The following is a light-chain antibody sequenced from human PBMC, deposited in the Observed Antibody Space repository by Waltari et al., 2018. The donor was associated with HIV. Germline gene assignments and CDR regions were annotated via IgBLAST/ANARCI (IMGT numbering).Light chain of an antibody. J-gene: IGKJ1*01. CDR1: QSISTW. Sequence: DIQMTQSPSTLSASVGDRVTITCRPSQSISTWLAWYQQKPGKVPKLLIYKASTLESGVPSRFSGSGSGTEFTLTISSLQPDDFATYYCQQYNSNSPWTFGQGTKVEVK. CDR2: KAS. V-gene: IGKV1-5*03. CDR3: QQYNSNSPWT.